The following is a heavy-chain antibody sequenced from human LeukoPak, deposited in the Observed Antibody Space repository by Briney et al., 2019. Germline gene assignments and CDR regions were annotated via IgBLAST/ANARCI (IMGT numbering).Heavy chain of an antibody. CDR2: IYTSGST. D-gene: IGHD1-14*01. J-gene: IGHJ3*02. Sequence: TSQTLSLTCTVSGGSISSGSYYWSWIRQPAGKGLEWIGRIYTSGSTNYNPSLKSRVTISVDTSKNQFSLKLNSVTAADTAVYYCARYRNEALFAFDIWGQGTMVTVSS. V-gene: IGHV4-61*02. CDR1: GGSISSGSYY. CDR3: ARYRNEALFAFDI.